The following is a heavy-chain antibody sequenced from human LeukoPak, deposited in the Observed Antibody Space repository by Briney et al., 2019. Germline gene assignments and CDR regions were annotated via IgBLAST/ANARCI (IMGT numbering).Heavy chain of an antibody. J-gene: IGHJ4*02. CDR1: GFTFSSYA. CDR2: ISGSGGST. D-gene: IGHD5-12*01. V-gene: IGHV3-23*01. Sequence: GGSLRLSCAASGFTFSSYAMSWVRQAPGKGLEWVSAISGSGGSTYYADSVKGRFTISRDNSKSTLYLQMNSLRAEDTAVYYCAKDNSGYEEKDDYWGQGTLVTVSS. CDR3: AKDNSGYEEKDDY.